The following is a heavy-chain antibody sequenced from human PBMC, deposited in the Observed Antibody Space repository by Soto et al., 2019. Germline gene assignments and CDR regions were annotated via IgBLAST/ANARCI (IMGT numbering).Heavy chain of an antibody. Sequence: QVQLQESGPGLVKPSETLSLTCTVSGGSISSYYWSWIRQPPGKGLEWIGYIYYSGSTNYNPSLKSRVTISVDTSKNQFSLKLSSVTAADTAVYYCARGAGETTGPFWFDPWGQGNLVTVSS. CDR3: ARGAGETTGPFWFDP. CDR1: GGSISSYY. D-gene: IGHD4-17*01. CDR2: IYYSGST. V-gene: IGHV4-59*01. J-gene: IGHJ5*02.